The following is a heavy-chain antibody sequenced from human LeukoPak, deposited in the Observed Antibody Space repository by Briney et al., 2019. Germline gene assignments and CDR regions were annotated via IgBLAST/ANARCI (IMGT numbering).Heavy chain of an antibody. CDR3: AKDIGTSGSLDY. CDR1: GFTFSSYA. V-gene: IGHV3-23*01. D-gene: IGHD3-10*01. CDR2: ISGSGGTT. J-gene: IGHJ4*02. Sequence: GGALRLSCAASGFTFSSYAMSWVRQAPGKGLEWVSSISGSGGTTDYADSVEGRFTISRDNSKNTLYLQMNSLRAEDTALYSCAKDIGTSGSLDYWGQGPLVTVSS.